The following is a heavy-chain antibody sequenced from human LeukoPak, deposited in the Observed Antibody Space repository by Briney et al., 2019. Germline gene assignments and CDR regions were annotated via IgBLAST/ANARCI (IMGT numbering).Heavy chain of an antibody. Sequence: GGSLRLSCAASGFTFSSYAMSWVRQAPGKGLEWVSAISGSGGSTYYADSVKGRFTISRDNSKNTLYLQMNSLRAEDTAVYYCAKSRIVVVPAANGLGQYYFDYWGQGTLVTVSS. CDR2: ISGSGGST. J-gene: IGHJ4*02. CDR1: GFTFSSYA. CDR3: AKSRIVVVPAANGLGQYYFDY. V-gene: IGHV3-23*01. D-gene: IGHD2-2*01.